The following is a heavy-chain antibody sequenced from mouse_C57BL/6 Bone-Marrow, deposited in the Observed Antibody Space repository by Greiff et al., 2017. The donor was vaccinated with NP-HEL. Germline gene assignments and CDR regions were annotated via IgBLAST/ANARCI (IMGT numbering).Heavy chain of an antibody. CDR1: GYTFTDYE. V-gene: IGHV1-15*01. CDR2: IDPETGGT. Sequence: VQLQQSGAELVRPGASVTLSCKASGYTFTDYEMHWVKQTPVHGLEWIGAIDPETGGTAYNQKFKGKAILTADKSASTAYMELRRLTSEDSAVYYCLKKGGYYRGFDYWGQGTTLTVSS. CDR3: LKKGGYYRGFDY. J-gene: IGHJ2*01. D-gene: IGHD2-3*01.